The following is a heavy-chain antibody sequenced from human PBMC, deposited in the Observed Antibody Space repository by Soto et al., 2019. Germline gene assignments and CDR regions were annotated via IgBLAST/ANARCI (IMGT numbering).Heavy chain of an antibody. J-gene: IGHJ4*02. V-gene: IGHV4-59*08. CDR3: ARAITMVRDYYFDY. D-gene: IGHD3-10*01. CDR1: VGSISSYY. Sequence: PSETLSLTCTVSVGSISSYYWSWIRQPPGKGLEWIGYIYYSGSTNYNPSLKSRVTISVDTSKNQFSLKLSSVTAADTAVYYCARAITMVRDYYFDYWGQGTLVTVSS. CDR2: IYYSGST.